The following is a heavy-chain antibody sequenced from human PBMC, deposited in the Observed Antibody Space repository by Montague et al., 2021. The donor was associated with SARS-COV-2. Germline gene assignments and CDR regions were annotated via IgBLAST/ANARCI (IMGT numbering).Heavy chain of an antibody. CDR1: RFTFSSYA. Sequence: PLRLSCAASRFTFSSYAMHWVRQAPGKGLEWVAVISYDGSNKYYADSVKGRFTISRDNSKNTLYLQMNSLRAEDTAVYYCARDYSYYDFWSGYTSLGSSYYYYYYMDVWGKGTTVTVSS. D-gene: IGHD3-3*01. CDR2: ISYDGSNK. CDR3: ARDYSYYDFWSGYTSLGSSYYYYYYMDV. J-gene: IGHJ6*03. V-gene: IGHV3-30*04.